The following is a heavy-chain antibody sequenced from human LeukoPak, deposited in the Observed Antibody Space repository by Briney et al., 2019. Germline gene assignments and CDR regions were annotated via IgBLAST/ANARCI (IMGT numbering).Heavy chain of an antibody. Sequence: GGSLRLSCAASGFTFSSYSMNWVRQAPGKGLEWVSYISSSSSTIYYADSVKGRFTISRDNAKNSLYLQMNSLRAEDTAVYYCAKDRELRFLEWLYYFDYWGQGTLVTVSS. CDR1: GFTFSSYS. CDR2: ISSSSSTI. D-gene: IGHD3-3*01. CDR3: AKDRELRFLEWLYYFDY. J-gene: IGHJ4*02. V-gene: IGHV3-48*01.